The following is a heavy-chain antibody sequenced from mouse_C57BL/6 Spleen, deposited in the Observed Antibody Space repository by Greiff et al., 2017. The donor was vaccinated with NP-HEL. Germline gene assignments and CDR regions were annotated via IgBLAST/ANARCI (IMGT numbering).Heavy chain of an antibody. CDR1: GFSLTSYG. CDR3: AGSYYDYDRFAY. V-gene: IGHV2-2*01. D-gene: IGHD2-4*01. CDR2: TWSGGST. Sequence: QVQLQQSGPGLVQPSQSLSITCTVSGFSLTSYGVHWVRQSPGKGLEWLGVTWSGGSTDYNAAFISRLSISKDNSKSQVFFKMNSLQADDTAIYYCAGSYYDYDRFAYWGQGTLVTVSA. J-gene: IGHJ3*01.